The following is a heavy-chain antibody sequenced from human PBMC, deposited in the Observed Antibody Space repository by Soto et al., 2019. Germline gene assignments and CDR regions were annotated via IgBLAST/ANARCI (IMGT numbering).Heavy chain of an antibody. CDR3: AKFHVVYNWNYEEIGYYGMDV. CDR1: GFTFSSYA. V-gene: IGHV3-23*01. J-gene: IGHJ6*02. D-gene: IGHD1-7*01. Sequence: GGSLRLSCAASGFTFSSYAMSWVRQAPGKGLEWVSAISGSGGSTYYADSVKGRFTISRDNSKNTLYLQMNSLRAEDTAVYYCAKFHVVYNWNYEEIGYYGMDVWGQGTTVTVSS. CDR2: ISGSGGST.